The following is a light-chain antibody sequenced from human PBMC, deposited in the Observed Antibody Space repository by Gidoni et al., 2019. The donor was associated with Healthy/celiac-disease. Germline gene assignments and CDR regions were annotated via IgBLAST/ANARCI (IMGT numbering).Light chain of an antibody. CDR2: DAS. CDR1: QSVSSY. V-gene: IGKV3-11*01. CDR3: QQRSNWPLT. Sequence: EIVLTQSPATLSLSPGERATLSCRASQSVSSYLAWYQQTPGQAPRLLIDDASNRATGIPARFSGSASGTDFALTISSLAPEDFAVYYCQQRSNWPLTFGGGTKVEIK. J-gene: IGKJ4*01.